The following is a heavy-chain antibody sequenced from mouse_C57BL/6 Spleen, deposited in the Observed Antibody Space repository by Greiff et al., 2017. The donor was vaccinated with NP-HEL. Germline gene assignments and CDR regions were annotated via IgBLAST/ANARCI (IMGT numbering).Heavy chain of an antibody. D-gene: IGHD1-1*01. V-gene: IGHV5-16*01. CDR1: GFTFSDYY. CDR2: INYDGSST. J-gene: IGHJ1*03. CDR3: ARDGYGSSYDWYFDV. Sequence: EVMLVESEGGLVQPGSSMKLSCTASGFTFSDYYMAWVRQVPEKGLEWVANINYDGSSTYYLDSLKSRFIISRDNAKNILYLQMSSLKSEDTATYYCARDGYGSSYDWYFDVWGTGTTVTVSS.